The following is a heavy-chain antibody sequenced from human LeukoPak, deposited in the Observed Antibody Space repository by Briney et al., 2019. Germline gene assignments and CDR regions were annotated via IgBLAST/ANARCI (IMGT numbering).Heavy chain of an antibody. J-gene: IGHJ4*02. V-gene: IGHV4-39*01. D-gene: IGHD6-13*01. Sequence: SETLSLTCTVSGGSISSSSCYWGWIRQPPGKGLYWVGSIYYSGSTYYNPSLKSRVTISVDTSKNQFSLKLSSVTAADTAVYYCARQPYSRSWFDYWGQGTLVTVSS. CDR3: ARQPYSRSWFDY. CDR1: GGSISSSSCY. CDR2: IYYSGST.